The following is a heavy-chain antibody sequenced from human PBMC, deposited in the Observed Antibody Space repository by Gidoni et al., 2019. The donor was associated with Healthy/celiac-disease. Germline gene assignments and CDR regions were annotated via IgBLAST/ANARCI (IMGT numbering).Heavy chain of an antibody. D-gene: IGHD3-22*01. V-gene: IGHV1-18*04. Sequence: VQLVQSGAEVKKPGAAVKVYCKASGYTVTSDGISWVRQAPGQGLEWMGWISAYNGNTNYAQKLQARVTMTTDTSTSTAYMELRSLRSDDTAVYSCARAYDSRGYYYSHFDSWGQGTLVTVSS. CDR2: ISAYNGNT. CDR1: GYTVTSDG. CDR3: ARAYDSRGYYYSHFDS. J-gene: IGHJ4*02.